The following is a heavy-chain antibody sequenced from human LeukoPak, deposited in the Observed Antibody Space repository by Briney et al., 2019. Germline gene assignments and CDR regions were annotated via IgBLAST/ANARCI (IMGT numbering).Heavy chain of an antibody. CDR2: IIPIFGTA. D-gene: IGHD3-10*01. V-gene: IGHV1-69*06. J-gene: IGHJ4*02. CDR1: GGTFSSYA. Sequence: ASVKVSCKASGGTFSSYAISWVRQAPGQGLEWMGGIIPIFGTANYAQKFQGRVTITADKSTSTAYMELSSLRSEDTAVYYCARGDLRGVIITAFDYWGQGTLVTVSS. CDR3: ARGDLRGVIITAFDY.